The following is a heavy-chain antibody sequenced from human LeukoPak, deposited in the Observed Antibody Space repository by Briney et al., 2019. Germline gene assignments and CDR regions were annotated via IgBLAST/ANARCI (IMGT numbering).Heavy chain of an antibody. CDR3: ARVRGGSGSSWFDY. CDR2: INAGNGNT. Sequence: ASVKVSRKASGYTFTSYAMHWVRQAPGQRLEWMGWINAGNGNTKYSRKFQGRVTITRDTSASTAYMELSSLRSEDTAVYYCARVRGGSGSSWFDYWGQGTLVTVSS. V-gene: IGHV1-3*01. J-gene: IGHJ4*02. D-gene: IGHD3-10*01. CDR1: GYTFTSYA.